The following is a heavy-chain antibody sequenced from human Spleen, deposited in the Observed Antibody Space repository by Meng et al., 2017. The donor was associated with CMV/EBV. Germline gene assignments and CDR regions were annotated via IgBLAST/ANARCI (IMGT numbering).Heavy chain of an antibody. CDR3: AREFDIWSGSFDY. CDR2: ISYDGSNK. CDR1: GFTFSSYA. J-gene: IGHJ4*02. V-gene: IGHV3-30-3*01. Sequence: GESLKISCAASGFTFSSYAMHWVRQAPGKGLEWVAVISYDGSNKYYADSVKGRFTISRDNSTYSLYLQMNSLKTEDTAVYYCAREFDIWSGSFDYWGQGTLVTVSS. D-gene: IGHD3-3*01.